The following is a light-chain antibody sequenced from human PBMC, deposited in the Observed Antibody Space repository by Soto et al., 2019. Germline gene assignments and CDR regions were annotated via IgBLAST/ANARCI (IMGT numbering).Light chain of an antibody. CDR2: GVS. V-gene: IGLV2-14*03. CDR1: SSDIGAYKY. CDR3: SSYTSSSTVV. Sequence: QSVLTQPASVSGSPGQSITISCTGTSSDIGAYKYVSWYQQHPGKAPKAMIYGVSDRPSGVSNRFAGSKSGNTASLTISGLQAEDEAEYYCSSYTSSSTVVFGGGTKVTVL. J-gene: IGLJ2*01.